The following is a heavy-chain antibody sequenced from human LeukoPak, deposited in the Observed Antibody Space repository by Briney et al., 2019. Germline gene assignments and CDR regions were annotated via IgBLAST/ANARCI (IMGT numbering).Heavy chain of an antibody. Sequence: GGSLRLSCTVSRFTFSGHWMNWVRQAPGKGLEWVANIKYDGSEKGYVASVEGRFTISRDNAKKSVYLQMNSLRAEDTAVYYCAREGNYGPYFDYWGQGTLVAVSS. CDR3: AREGNYGPYFDY. D-gene: IGHD4-17*01. V-gene: IGHV3-7*01. J-gene: IGHJ4*02. CDR2: IKYDGSEK. CDR1: RFTFSGHW.